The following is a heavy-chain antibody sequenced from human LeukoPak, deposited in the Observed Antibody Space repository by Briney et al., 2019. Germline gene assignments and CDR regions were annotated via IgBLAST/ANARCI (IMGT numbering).Heavy chain of an antibody. CDR1: GFTFSSYG. CDR2: ISYDGSNK. V-gene: IGHV3-30*18. J-gene: IGHJ5*02. D-gene: IGHD6-25*01. CDR3: AKDSFYSSASWFDP. Sequence: GGSLRLSCAASGFTFSSYGMHWVRQAPGKGLEWVAVISYDGSNKYYADSVKGRFTISRDDSKNTLYLQMNSLRAEDTAIYYRAKDSFYSSASWFDPWGQGTLVTVSS.